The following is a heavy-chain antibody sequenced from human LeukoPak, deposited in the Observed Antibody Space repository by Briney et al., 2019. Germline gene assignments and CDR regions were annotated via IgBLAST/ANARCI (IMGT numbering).Heavy chain of an antibody. CDR2: VHYSGST. Sequence: SETLSLTCTVSGGSISSSSYYWGWIRQPPGKGLEWIGGVHYSGSTYYNPSLKSRVTISVDTSKNQFSLKLSSVTAADTAVYYCARDRAAVAGTTDRGYYYYYMDVWGKGTTVTVSS. V-gene: IGHV4-39*07. D-gene: IGHD6-19*01. J-gene: IGHJ6*03. CDR1: GGSISSSSYY. CDR3: ARDRAAVAGTTDRGYYYYYMDV.